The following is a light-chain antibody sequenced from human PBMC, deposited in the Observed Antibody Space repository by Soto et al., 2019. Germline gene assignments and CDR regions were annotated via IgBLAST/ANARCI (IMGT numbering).Light chain of an antibody. CDR1: QSVSSN. Sequence: EIVMTQSPATLSVSPGETATLSCRASQSVSSNLAWYQQKRGQAPRLLIYGASTRATGIPARFIGSGSGTALTLTINSLQLEDFAVYYCQQYNKWVTFGPGTKVDLK. J-gene: IGKJ3*01. CDR2: GAS. CDR3: QQYNKWVT. V-gene: IGKV3-15*01.